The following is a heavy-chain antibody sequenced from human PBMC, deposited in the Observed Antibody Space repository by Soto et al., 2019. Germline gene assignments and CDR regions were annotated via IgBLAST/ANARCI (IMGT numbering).Heavy chain of an antibody. CDR2: ISRSSSSTT. V-gene: IGHV3-48*01. CDR1: GFTFRSYS. D-gene: IGHD1-26*01. Sequence: GGSLRLSCVASGFTFRSYSINWVRQAPGKGLEWVSYISRSSSSTTYYVDSVKGRFTISRDNSKSTLYLQMNSLRAEDTAVYYCGKGRSYYYYYGVDVWGQGTTVTVSS. CDR3: GKGRSYYYYYGVDV. J-gene: IGHJ6*02.